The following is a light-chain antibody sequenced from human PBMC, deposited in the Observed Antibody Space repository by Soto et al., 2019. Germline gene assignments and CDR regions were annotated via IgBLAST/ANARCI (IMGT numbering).Light chain of an antibody. J-gene: IGKJ5*01. Sequence: EIVLTQSPGTLSLSPGERATLSCRASQSVSSTYLAWYQQKPGQAPRPLIYGASSRAAGIPDRFSGSRSGTDFTFTISRLEPEDFAVYYCQQYGSSPFTFGQGTRLEIK. CDR1: QSVSSTY. CDR3: QQYGSSPFT. CDR2: GAS. V-gene: IGKV3-20*01.